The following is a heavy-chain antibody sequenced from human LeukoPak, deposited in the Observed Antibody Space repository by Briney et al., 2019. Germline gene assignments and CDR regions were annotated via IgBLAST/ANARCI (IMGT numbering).Heavy chain of an antibody. CDR3: AKDSWQLAPDYYYYMDV. CDR2: ISSSSSYI. J-gene: IGHJ6*03. D-gene: IGHD2-15*01. V-gene: IGHV3-21*01. Sequence: GSLRLSCAASGFAFRSYAMSWVRQAPGKGLEWVSSISSSSSYIYYADSVKGRFTISRDNAKNSLYLQMNSLRAEDTAVYYCAKDSWQLAPDYYYYMDVWGKGTTVAVSS. CDR1: GFAFRSYA.